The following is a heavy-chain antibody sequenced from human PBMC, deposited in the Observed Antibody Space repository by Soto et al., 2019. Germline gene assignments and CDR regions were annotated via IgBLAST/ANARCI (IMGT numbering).Heavy chain of an antibody. Sequence: QVQLVQSGAEVKKPGSSVKVSCKASGGTFSSYTISWVRQAPGQGLEWMGRIIPILGIANYAQKFHGRVTITADKSTSTAYMELSSLRSEDTAVYYCAREGSATVTTFSYFDYWGQGTLVTVSS. CDR1: GGTFSSYT. CDR2: IIPILGIA. D-gene: IGHD4-17*01. J-gene: IGHJ4*02. CDR3: AREGSATVTTFSYFDY. V-gene: IGHV1-69*08.